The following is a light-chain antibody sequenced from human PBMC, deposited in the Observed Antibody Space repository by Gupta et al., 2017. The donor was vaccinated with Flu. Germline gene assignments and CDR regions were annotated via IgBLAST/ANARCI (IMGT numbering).Light chain of an antibody. CDR3: HQYYSTPFT. J-gene: IGKJ3*01. V-gene: IGKV4-1*01. CDR2: WAS. CDR1: QSLLYSSNNKND. Sequence: NCKSSQSLLYSSNNKNDLAWYQQKPGQPPKLLIYWASARESGVPDRFSGSGSGTDFTLTISSLQAEDVAVYYCHQYYSTPFTFGPGTKVDIK.